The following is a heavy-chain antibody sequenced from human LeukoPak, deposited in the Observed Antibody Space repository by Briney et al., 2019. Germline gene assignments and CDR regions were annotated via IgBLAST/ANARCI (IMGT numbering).Heavy chain of an antibody. CDR3: AKLYSGVYFDY. CDR2: IYSGGST. D-gene: IGHD6-13*01. V-gene: IGHV3-66*04. Sequence: QSGGSLRLSCAASGFTVSNNYMSWVRQAPGKGLEWVSIIYSGGSTYYADSVKARSTISRDNSKNTLYLQMNSLRGEDTAVYDCAKLYSGVYFDYWGQGTPVTVSS. CDR1: GFTVSNNY. J-gene: IGHJ4*02.